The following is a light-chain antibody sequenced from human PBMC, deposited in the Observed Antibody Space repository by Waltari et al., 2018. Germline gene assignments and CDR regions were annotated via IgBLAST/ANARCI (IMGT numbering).Light chain of an antibody. J-gene: IGKJ2*01. CDR2: GAS. V-gene: IGKV3-15*01. CDR1: QSVSRN. Sequence: EIVMTQSPATLSVSPGERATLSCRASQSVSRNLAWYQPKPGQAPRLLIYGASTRATGIPARFSGSGSGTEFTLTISSLQSEDFAVYYCQQYNNWPPKYTFGQGTKLEIK. CDR3: QQYNNWPPKYT.